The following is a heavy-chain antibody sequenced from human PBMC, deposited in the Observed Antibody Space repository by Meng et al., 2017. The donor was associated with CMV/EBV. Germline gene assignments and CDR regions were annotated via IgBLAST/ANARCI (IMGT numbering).Heavy chain of an antibody. J-gene: IGHJ4*02. CDR1: GFTFSNAW. V-gene: IGHV3-15*01. CDR3: TTDYGGNSGDY. D-gene: IGHD4-23*01. Sequence: AASGFTFSNAWMSWVRQAPGKGLEWVGRIKSKTDGGTTDYAAPVKGRFTISRDDSKNTLYLQMNSLKTEDTAVYYCTTDYGGNSGDYWGQGTLVTVSS. CDR2: IKSKTDGGTT.